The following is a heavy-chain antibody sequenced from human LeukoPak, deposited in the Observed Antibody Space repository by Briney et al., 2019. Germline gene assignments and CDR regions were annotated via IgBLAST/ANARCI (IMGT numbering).Heavy chain of an antibody. V-gene: IGHV3-23*01. CDR3: YASGGSPQYRWFDP. J-gene: IGHJ5*02. Sequence: GGSLRLSCAASGLTFSSYAMSWVRQAPGEGLEWVSAIGASGGTTYYADSVKGRFTISRDNSKNTLFLQMNSLRAEDTALYYCYASGGSPQYRWFDPWGQGTLVTVSS. CDR1: GLTFSSYA. D-gene: IGHD3-10*01. CDR2: IGASGGTT.